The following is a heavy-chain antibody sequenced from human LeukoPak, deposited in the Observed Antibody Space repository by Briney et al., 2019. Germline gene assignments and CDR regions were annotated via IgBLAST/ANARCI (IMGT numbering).Heavy chain of an antibody. CDR1: GGSISGSY. J-gene: IGHJ4*02. CDR3: ARDTSHYSSGWTYYFDC. V-gene: IGHV4-4*07. Sequence: SETLSLTCTVSGGSISGSYWSWIRQPAGKGLEWIGRIYTSGSTNYNPSLRSRVTMSVDTSKNQFSLNLSSVTAADTAVYYCARDTSHYSSGWTYYFDCWGQGTLVTVSS. CDR2: IYTSGST. D-gene: IGHD6-19*01.